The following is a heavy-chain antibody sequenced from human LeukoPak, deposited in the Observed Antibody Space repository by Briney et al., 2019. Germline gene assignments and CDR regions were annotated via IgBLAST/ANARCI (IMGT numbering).Heavy chain of an antibody. CDR2: ICSSSSYI. D-gene: IGHD6-13*01. CDR1: GFTFSSYS. J-gene: IGHJ6*03. CDR3: ATLAAADSYYYYYMDV. Sequence: GGSLSLSCAASGFTFSSYSMNWVRQAPGKGLEWVSSICSSSSYIYYAASVKGRFTISRDNAKNSLYLQMNSLRAEDTAVYYCATLAAADSYYYYYMDVWGKGTTVTGSS. V-gene: IGHV3-21*01.